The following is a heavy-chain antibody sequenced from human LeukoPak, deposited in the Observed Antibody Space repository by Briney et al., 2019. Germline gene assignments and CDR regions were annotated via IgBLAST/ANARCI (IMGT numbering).Heavy chain of an antibody. J-gene: IGHJ6*03. Sequence: GASVKVSCKASGGTFSSYAISWVRQAPGQGLEWMGRIIPIFGTANYAQKFQGRVTITADESTSTAYMELSSLRSEDTAVYYCARGRFGELYYYYMDVWGKGTTVTVSS. V-gene: IGHV1-69*15. CDR2: IIPIFGTA. D-gene: IGHD3-10*01. CDR3: ARGRFGELYYYYMDV. CDR1: GGTFSSYA.